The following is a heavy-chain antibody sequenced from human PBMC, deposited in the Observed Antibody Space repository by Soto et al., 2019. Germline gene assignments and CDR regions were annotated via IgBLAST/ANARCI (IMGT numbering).Heavy chain of an antibody. J-gene: IGHJ6*02. CDR3: ATRGSGYPYYYYYGMDV. CDR1: GYTLTELS. Sequence: ASVKVSCKVSGYTLTELSMHWVRQAPGKGLEWMGGFDPEDGETIYAQKFQGRVTMTEDTSTDTAYMELSSLRSEDTAVYYCATRGSGYPYYYYYGMDVWSQGTTVTVSS. V-gene: IGHV1-24*01. CDR2: FDPEDGET. D-gene: IGHD3-3*01.